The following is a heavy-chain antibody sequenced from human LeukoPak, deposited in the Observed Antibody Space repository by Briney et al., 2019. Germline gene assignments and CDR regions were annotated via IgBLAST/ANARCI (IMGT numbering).Heavy chain of an antibody. Sequence: PSETLSLTCTVSGGSISSYYWSWIRQPPGKGLEWIGYIYYSGSTNYNPSLKSRVTISVDTSKNQFSLKLSSVTAADTAVYYCARDPLGIAADGKDYWGQGTLVTVSS. V-gene: IGHV4-59*12. CDR1: GGSISSYY. CDR2: IYYSGST. D-gene: IGHD6-13*01. CDR3: ARDPLGIAADGKDY. J-gene: IGHJ4*02.